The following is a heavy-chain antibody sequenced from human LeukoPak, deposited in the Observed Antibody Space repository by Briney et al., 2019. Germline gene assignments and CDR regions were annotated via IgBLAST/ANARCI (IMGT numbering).Heavy chain of an antibody. CDR3: ARVLVGAYGDDGFDY. V-gene: IGHV3-23*01. CDR1: GFTFSSYA. Sequence: GGSLRLSCAASGFTFSSYAMSWVRQAPGKGLEWVSAISGSGGSTYYADSVKGRFTISRDNAKNTLYLQMNSLRAEDTAVYYCARVLVGAYGDDGFDYWGQGTLVTVSS. J-gene: IGHJ4*02. CDR2: ISGSGGST. D-gene: IGHD1-26*01.